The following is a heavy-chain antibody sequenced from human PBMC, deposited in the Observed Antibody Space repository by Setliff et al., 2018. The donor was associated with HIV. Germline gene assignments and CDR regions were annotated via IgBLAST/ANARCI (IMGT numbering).Heavy chain of an antibody. Sequence: GESLKISCAASGFRFRSYGMHWVRQAPGKGLEWVAIIWFDGNKKYYADSVKGRFTISRDNSKNTLYLQMNSLRAEDTATYYCAKEFEDLPGAYWGQGTLVTVSS. CDR3: AKEFEDLPGAY. CDR2: IWFDGNKK. J-gene: IGHJ4*02. D-gene: IGHD3-10*01. V-gene: IGHV3-30*02. CDR1: GFRFRSYG.